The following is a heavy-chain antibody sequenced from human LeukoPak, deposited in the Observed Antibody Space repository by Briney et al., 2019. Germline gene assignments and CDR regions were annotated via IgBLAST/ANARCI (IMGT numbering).Heavy chain of an antibody. CDR2: ISSSDNTI. CDR1: GFAFSDYS. CDR3: ARVHRGYSYGRLDY. J-gene: IGHJ4*02. D-gene: IGHD5-18*01. Sequence: GGSLRLSCAASGFAFSDYSMNWVRQAPGKGQEWVSYISSSDNTIHYADSVKGRFTISRDNAKNSLYLEMNSLRDEDTAVYYCARVHRGYSYGRLDYWGQGTLVTVSS. V-gene: IGHV3-48*02.